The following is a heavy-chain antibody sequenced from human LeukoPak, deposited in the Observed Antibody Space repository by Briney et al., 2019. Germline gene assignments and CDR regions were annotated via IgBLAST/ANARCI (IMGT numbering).Heavy chain of an antibody. CDR1: GFTFSSYS. Sequence: GFLRLSCAASGFTFSSYSMSWVRQAPGKGLEWVSAITDSGTGTYYADSVKGRFTISRDNSKNTLYLQMNSLRVEDTAIYFCARDSPVLTYWGQGTLVTVSS. V-gene: IGHV3-23*01. CDR3: ARDSPVLTY. J-gene: IGHJ4*02. CDR2: ITDSGTGT.